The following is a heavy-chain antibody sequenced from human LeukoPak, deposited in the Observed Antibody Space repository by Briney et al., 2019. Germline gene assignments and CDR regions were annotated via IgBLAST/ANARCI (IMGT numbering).Heavy chain of an antibody. Sequence: GGSLRLSCAASGFTLSSKYMSWVRQAPGKGLEWVSLIYSDGTTYYADSVKGRFTISRDNSKNTLYLQMNSLRAEDTAMYFCARDYDILTGSAFDIWGQGTMVTVSS. CDR1: GFTLSSKY. V-gene: IGHV3-53*01. CDR3: ARDYDILTGSAFDI. CDR2: IYSDGTT. J-gene: IGHJ3*02. D-gene: IGHD3-9*01.